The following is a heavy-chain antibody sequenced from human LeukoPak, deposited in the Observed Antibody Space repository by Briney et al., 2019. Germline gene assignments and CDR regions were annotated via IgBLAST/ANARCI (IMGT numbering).Heavy chain of an antibody. CDR1: GFTFSSYA. D-gene: IGHD1-14*01. J-gene: IGHJ4*02. Sequence: GGSLRLSCAASGFTFSSYAMSWVRQAPGKGLEWVSAISPIGSRTYYADSVKGRFTISRDNSRNTLYLQMNSLRAGDTAIYYCAKASTVLKPIDSWGKGTLVTVSS. CDR2: ISPIGSRT. CDR3: AKASTVLKPIDS. V-gene: IGHV3-23*01.